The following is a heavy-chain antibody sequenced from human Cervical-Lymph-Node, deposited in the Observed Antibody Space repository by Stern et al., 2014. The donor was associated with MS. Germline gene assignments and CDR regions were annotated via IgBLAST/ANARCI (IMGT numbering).Heavy chain of an antibody. D-gene: IGHD1-14*01. CDR1: EYNFNTHW. CDR2: IYPRKPDT. J-gene: IGHJ5*02. CDR3: ARHGGPNWNHEAHNWFDP. Sequence: EVQLVESGAEVKNPGESLKISCKGSEYNFNTHWIAWVRQMPGKGLEWLGNIYPRKPDTSYPPSLQGQVSISADKSITTAYLHFSSLKASDSAMYFCARHGGPNWNHEAHNWFDPWGQGTLVTVSS. V-gene: IGHV5-51*01.